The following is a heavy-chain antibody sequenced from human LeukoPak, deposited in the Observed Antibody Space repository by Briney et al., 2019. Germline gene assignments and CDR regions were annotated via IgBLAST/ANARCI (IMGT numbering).Heavy chain of an antibody. V-gene: IGHV3-64*01. J-gene: IGHJ6*03. CDR2: ISSNGGST. CDR1: GFTFSSYA. CDR3: ARGSGWSYYYYYYMDV. Sequence: GGSLRLSCAASGFTFSSYAMHWVRQAPGKGLEYVSAISSNGGSTYYANSVKGRFTISRDSAKNSLYLQMNSLRAEDTAVYYCARGSGWSYYYYYYMDVWGKGTTVTVSS. D-gene: IGHD6-19*01.